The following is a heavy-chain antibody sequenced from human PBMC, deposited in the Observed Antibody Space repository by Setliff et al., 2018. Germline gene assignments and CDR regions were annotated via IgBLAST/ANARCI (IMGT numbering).Heavy chain of an antibody. D-gene: IGHD3-3*01. J-gene: IGHJ6*03. Sequence: SETLSLTCTVSGDPMSSRRYYWAWIRQPAGKGLEWIGQIYTSWSTNYNPSLKSRVTISLDTSNNQLPLSLSSVTAADTAVYYCAGMSGFQYMDVWGKGTTVTVSS. CDR2: IYTSWST. V-gene: IGHV4-61*09. CDR1: GDPMSSRRYY. CDR3: AGMSGFQYMDV.